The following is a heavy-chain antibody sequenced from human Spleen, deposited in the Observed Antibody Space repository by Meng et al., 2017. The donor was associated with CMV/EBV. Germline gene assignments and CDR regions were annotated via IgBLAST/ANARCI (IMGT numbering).Heavy chain of an antibody. J-gene: IGHJ4*02. Sequence: VQSGSSGGEVKKPGASVKVSCNASGYTFSSYDITWVRQAPGQGLEWMGWISGYNGNTNYAQKIQGRVTVTTDTSTSTAYMEVRTLRSDDTAVYYCARGGSYSSPHLDYWGQGTLVTVSS. CDR1: GYTFSSYD. CDR2: ISGYNGNT. V-gene: IGHV1-18*01. CDR3: ARGGSYSSPHLDY. D-gene: IGHD6-13*01.